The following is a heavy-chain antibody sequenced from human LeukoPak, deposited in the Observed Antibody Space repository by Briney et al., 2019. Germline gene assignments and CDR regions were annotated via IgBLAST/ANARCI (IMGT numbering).Heavy chain of an antibody. CDR3: ARDQTTYYDILTGYGDAFDI. CDR1: GGTFSSYA. Sequence: SLKVSCKASGGTFSSYAISSVRQAPGQGLEWMGRIIPIFGTANYAQKFQGRVTITTDESTTTAYMELSSLRSEDTAVYYCARDQTTYYDILTGYGDAFDIWGQGTMVTVSS. D-gene: IGHD3-9*01. V-gene: IGHV1-69*05. CDR2: IIPIFGTA. J-gene: IGHJ3*02.